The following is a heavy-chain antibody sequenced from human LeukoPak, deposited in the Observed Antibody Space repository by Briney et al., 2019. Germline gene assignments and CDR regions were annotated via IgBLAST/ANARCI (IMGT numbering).Heavy chain of an antibody. J-gene: IGHJ5*02. Sequence: GASVKVSCKASGYTFTSYGISWVRQAPGQGLEWMGWISAYNGNTNYAQKLQGRVTMTTDTSTSTAYTELRSLRSDDTAVYYCARPGIAAAGTDNWFDPWGQGTLVTVSS. CDR2: ISAYNGNT. CDR3: ARPGIAAAGTDNWFDP. V-gene: IGHV1-18*01. D-gene: IGHD6-13*01. CDR1: GYTFTSYG.